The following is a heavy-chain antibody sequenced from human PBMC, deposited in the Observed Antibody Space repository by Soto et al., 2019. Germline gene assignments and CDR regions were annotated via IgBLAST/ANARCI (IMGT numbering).Heavy chain of an antibody. V-gene: IGHV4-59*01. D-gene: IGHD5-18*01. Sequence: HVQLQESGPGLVKPSEPLSLTCSVSAGSISRYHWGWVRQSPGEGLEWIAHISYTVDASYNPSLKSRVTISLDTSKNQIALSLMSVTAADTAVYYCVGSLMSRAMESFDYWGQGTLVTVTS. CDR1: AGSISRYH. CDR3: VGSLMSRAMESFDY. J-gene: IGHJ4*02. CDR2: ISYTVDA.